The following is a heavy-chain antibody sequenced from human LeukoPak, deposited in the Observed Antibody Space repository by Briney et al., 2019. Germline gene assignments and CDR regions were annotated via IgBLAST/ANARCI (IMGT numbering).Heavy chain of an antibody. CDR3: ARAYDFWSGPGGY. CDR1: GFTFSSYS. J-gene: IGHJ4*02. Sequence: GGSLRLSCAASGFTFSSYSMNWVRQAPGKGLEWVSYISSSSSTIYYADSVKGRFTVSRDNAKNSLYLQMNSLRAEDTAVYYCARAYDFWSGPGGYWGQGTLVTVSS. V-gene: IGHV3-48*01. CDR2: ISSSSSTI. D-gene: IGHD3-3*01.